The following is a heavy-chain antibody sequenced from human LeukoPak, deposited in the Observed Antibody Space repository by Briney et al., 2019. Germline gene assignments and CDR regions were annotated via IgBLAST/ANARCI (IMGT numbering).Heavy chain of an antibody. CDR2: IYTSGST. J-gene: IGHJ4*02. CDR3: ARAGWLRLKNYFDY. CDR1: GGSISSYY. Sequence: PSETLSLTCTVSGGSISSYYWSWIRQPAGKGLEWIGRIYTSGSTNYNPSLKSRVTISVDTSKNQFSLKLSSVTAADTAVYYCARAGWLRLKNYFDYWGQGTLVTVSS. V-gene: IGHV4-4*07. D-gene: IGHD5-12*01.